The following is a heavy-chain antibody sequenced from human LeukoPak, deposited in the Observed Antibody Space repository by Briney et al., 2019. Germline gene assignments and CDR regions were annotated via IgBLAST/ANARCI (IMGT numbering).Heavy chain of an antibody. CDR3: ARVNTYYDSSGYVFDY. CDR1: GYTFTSYG. J-gene: IGHJ4*02. Sequence: ASVKVSCKASGYTFTSYGISWVRQAPGQGLEWLGWISAYNGNTNYAQKLQGRVTMTTDTSTSTAYMELRSLRSDDTAVYYCARVNTYYDSSGYVFDYWGQGTLVTVSS. V-gene: IGHV1-18*01. D-gene: IGHD3-22*01. CDR2: ISAYNGNT.